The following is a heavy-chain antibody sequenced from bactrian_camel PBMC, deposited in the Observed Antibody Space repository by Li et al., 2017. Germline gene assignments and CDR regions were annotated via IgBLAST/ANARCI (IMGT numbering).Heavy chain of an antibody. CDR2: MSWSGADT. CDR1: GLPFDGFA. J-gene: IGHJ4*01. V-gene: IGHV3S63*01. D-gene: IGHD1*01. Sequence: HVQLVESGGGLVQAGGSLRLSCTASGLPFDGFAMGWFRQTPGKEREAVSCMSWSGADTYYADSVKGRFTISRDNAKNTLFLQMNSLKPEDTAIYICGADSRSGYSATNYCTRDANRPSFGYWAREPRSPSP.